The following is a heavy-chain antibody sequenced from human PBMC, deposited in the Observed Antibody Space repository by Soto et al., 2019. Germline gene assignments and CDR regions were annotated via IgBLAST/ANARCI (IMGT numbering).Heavy chain of an antibody. D-gene: IGHD6-6*01. J-gene: IGHJ6*02. Sequence: QVQLVQSGAEVKKPGASVKVSCKASGYTFTSYAMHWVRQAPGQRLEWMGWINAGNGNTKYSQKFQGRVTITRDTSASTAYMELSSLRSEDTAVYYCARDPYRSSWDYYYGMDVWGQETTVTVSS. CDR3: ARDPYRSSWDYYYGMDV. CDR1: GYTFTSYA. V-gene: IGHV1-3*01. CDR2: INAGNGNT.